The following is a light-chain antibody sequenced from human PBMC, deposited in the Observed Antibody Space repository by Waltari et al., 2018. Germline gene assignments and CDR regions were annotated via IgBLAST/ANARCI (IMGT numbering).Light chain of an antibody. V-gene: IGKV4-1*01. CDR2: WAS. J-gene: IGKJ4*01. Sequence: DIVMTQSPESLAVSLGERATINCKSSESVLYSPNNKNHLAWYQQKPGQPPKLLIYWASTRKSGVPDRFSCSGSETDFTLTVSSLQAEDVALYYCQQYYNTPLTFGGGTKVEIK. CDR1: ESVLYSPNNKNH. CDR3: QQYYNTPLT.